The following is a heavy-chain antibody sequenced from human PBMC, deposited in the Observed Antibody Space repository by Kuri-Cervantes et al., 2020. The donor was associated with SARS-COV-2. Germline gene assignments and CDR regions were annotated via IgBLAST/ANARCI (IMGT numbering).Heavy chain of an antibody. J-gene: IGHJ4*02. CDR1: GFTFSSYS. D-gene: IGHD3-22*01. V-gene: IGHV3-15*01. CDR3: TTSPRYYYDSSGQSRSFDY. CDR2: IKSKTDGGTT. Sequence: LSLTCAASGFTFSSYSMNWVRQAPGKGLEWVGRIKSKTDGGTTDYAAPVKGRFTISRDDSKNTLYLQMNSLKTEDTAVYYCTTSPRYYYDSSGQSRSFDYWGQGTLVTVSS.